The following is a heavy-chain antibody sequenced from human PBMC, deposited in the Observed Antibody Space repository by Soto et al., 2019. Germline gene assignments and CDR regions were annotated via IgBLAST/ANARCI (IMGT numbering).Heavy chain of an antibody. J-gene: IGHJ6*02. CDR3: ERVRLVRDYYYGMDV. D-gene: IGHD6-6*01. Sequence: EILSLTCTVSGGCISSYYWGWIRQPPGKGLEWIGYIYYSGSTNYNPSLKSRVTISVDTSKNQFSQKLSSVTAADTAVYYCERVRLVRDYYYGMDVWGQGTTVTVSS. CDR2: IYYSGST. CDR1: GGCISSYY. V-gene: IGHV4-59*01.